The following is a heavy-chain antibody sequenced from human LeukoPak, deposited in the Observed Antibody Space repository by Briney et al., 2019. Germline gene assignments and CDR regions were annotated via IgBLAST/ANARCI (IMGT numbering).Heavy chain of an antibody. J-gene: IGHJ4*02. CDR3: AKGDSPGIAAAEDY. CDR2: ISYDGSNK. V-gene: IGHV3-30-3*01. D-gene: IGHD6-13*01. Sequence: GRSLRLSCAASGFTFSSYAMHWVRQAPGKGLEWVAVISYDGSNKYYADSVKGRFTISRDNSKNTLYLQMNSLRAEDTAVYYCAKGDSPGIAAAEDYWGQGTLVTVSS. CDR1: GFTFSSYA.